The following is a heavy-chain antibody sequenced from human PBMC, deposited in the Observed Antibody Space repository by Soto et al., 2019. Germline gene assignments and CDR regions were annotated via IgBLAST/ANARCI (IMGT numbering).Heavy chain of an antibody. CDR2: INHSGST. D-gene: IGHD2-8*01. Sequence: NPSETLSLTCAVYGGSFSGYYWSWIRQPPGKGLEWIGEINHSGSTNYNPSLKSRVTISVDTSKNQFSLKLSSVTAADTAVYYCARALMVYAARYYYYGMDVWGQGTTVTVSS. V-gene: IGHV4-34*01. CDR1: GGSFSGYY. CDR3: ARALMVYAARYYYYGMDV. J-gene: IGHJ6*02.